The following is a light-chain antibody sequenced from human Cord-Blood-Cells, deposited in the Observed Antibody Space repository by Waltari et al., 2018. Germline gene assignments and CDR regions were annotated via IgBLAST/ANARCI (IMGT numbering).Light chain of an antibody. CDR3: AAWDDSLNAWV. Sequence: HSVLTQPPYASGPPGPRAPLYCSASSSNIRNNTVNWYQPLPGTAPKLLIYSNKQRPSGVPDRFSGSKSGTSASLAISGLQSEDEADYYCAAWDDSLNAWVFGGGTKLTVL. CDR1: SSNIRNNT. V-gene: IGLV1-44*01. J-gene: IGLJ3*02. CDR2: SNK.